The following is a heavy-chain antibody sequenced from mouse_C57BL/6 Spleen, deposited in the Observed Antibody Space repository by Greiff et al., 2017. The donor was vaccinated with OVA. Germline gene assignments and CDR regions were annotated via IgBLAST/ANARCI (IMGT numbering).Heavy chain of an antibody. Sequence: VQLQQPGAELVKPGASVKMSCKASGYTFTSYWITWVKQRPGQGLEWIGDIYPGSGSTNYNEKFKSKATLTVVTSSSTAYMQLSSLTSEDSAVDYCARRGLRLRSYAMDYWGQGTSVTVSS. CDR1: GYTFTSYW. D-gene: IGHD3-2*02. J-gene: IGHJ4*01. CDR3: ARRGLRLRSYAMDY. CDR2: IYPGSGST. V-gene: IGHV1-55*01.